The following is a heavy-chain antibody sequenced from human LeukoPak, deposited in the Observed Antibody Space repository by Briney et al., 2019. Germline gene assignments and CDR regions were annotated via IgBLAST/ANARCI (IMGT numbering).Heavy chain of an antibody. V-gene: IGHV3-30*18. J-gene: IGHJ1*01. CDR3: AKDWGYYDILTGLQY. D-gene: IGHD3-9*01. CDR2: ISRDGLTK. Sequence: GGSLRLSCAASGFTFRNYGMHWVRQAPGKGLEWVAVISRDGLTKYYADSVKGRFTLHRDNSRNTLYLQMNSLRAEDTAVYYCAKDWGYYDILTGLQYWGQGTLVTVSS. CDR1: GFTFRNYG.